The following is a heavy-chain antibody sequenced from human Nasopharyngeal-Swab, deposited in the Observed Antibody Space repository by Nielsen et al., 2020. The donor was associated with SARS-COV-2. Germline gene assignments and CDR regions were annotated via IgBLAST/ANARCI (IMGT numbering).Heavy chain of an antibody. D-gene: IGHD5/OR15-5a*01. CDR1: GFPFSRYW. CDR2: IKEDGSKK. V-gene: IGHV3-7*01. Sequence: GGSLRLSCAASGFPFSRYWMSWVRQAPGKGLEWVAHIKEDGSKKYYVDSVNGRFTISRDNTKNSVYLQMSSLRADDTALYYCVIASSVAFDFWGQGTMVTVTS. J-gene: IGHJ3*01. CDR3: VIASSVAFDF.